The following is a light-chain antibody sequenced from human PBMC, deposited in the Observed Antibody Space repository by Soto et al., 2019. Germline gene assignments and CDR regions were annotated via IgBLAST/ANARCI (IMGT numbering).Light chain of an antibody. CDR2: GAS. CDR3: QQYHDWVT. J-gene: IGKJ4*01. CDR1: QSVSSN. Sequence: EILVTQSPGTLSLSPGETATLSCGTSQSVSSNLAWYQQKPGQAPRLLIYGASTRATGIPARFSGSGSGTEFTLAISYLRPEDSAVYFCQQYHDWVTFGGGTKVDIK. V-gene: IGKV3D-15*01.